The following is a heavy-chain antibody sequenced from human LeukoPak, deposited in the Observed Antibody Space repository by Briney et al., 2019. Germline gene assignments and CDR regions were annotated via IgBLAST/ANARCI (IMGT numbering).Heavy chain of an antibody. D-gene: IGHD3-10*01. CDR2: ISSGSSTI. Sequence: GGSLRLSCAASEFTFSNNGMNWVRQAPGKGLGWVSYISSGSSTIYYADSVKGRFTISRDNAKNSLYLQMNSLRDEDTAVYYCAKGRYYGSGSNDFYFDLWGRGTLVTVSS. J-gene: IGHJ2*01. V-gene: IGHV3-48*02. CDR3: AKGRYYGSGSNDFYFDL. CDR1: EFTFSNNG.